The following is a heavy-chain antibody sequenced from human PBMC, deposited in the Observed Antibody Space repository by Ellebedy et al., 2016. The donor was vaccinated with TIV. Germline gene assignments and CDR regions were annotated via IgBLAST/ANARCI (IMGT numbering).Heavy chain of an antibody. CDR3: ARDPSWCWSCLDV. CDR1: GDSVSDSSTT. D-gene: IGHD3-3*01. V-gene: IGHV6-1*01. Sequence: SQTLSLTCAISGDSVSDSSTTWNWIRQSPSRGLEWLGRAYYRSKWLHDYAVSVKGRISISPDTSQNQISLQLASVTPEDTAVYYCARDPSWCWSCLDVWGQGTTVTVSS. CDR2: AYYRSKWLH. J-gene: IGHJ6*02.